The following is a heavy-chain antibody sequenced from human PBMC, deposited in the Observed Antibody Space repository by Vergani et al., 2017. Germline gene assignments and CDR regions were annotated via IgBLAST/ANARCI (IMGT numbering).Heavy chain of an antibody. V-gene: IGHV3-74*01. CDR3: ARGGGWSSSGSEYFQH. J-gene: IGHJ1*01. Sequence: EVQLVESGGGLVQPGGSLRLSCAASGFTFSSYWMHWVRQAPGKGLVWVSRINSDGSSTSYADSVKGRFTISRDNAKNTLYLQMNSLRAEDTAVYYCARGGGWSSSGSEYFQHWGQGTLVTVSS. D-gene: IGHD6-19*01. CDR2: INSDGSST. CDR1: GFTFSSYW.